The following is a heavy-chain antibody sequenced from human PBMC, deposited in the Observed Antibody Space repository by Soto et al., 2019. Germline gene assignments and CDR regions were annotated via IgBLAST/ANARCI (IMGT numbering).Heavy chain of an antibody. V-gene: IGHV4-31*03. Sequence: QVQLQESGPGLVKPSQTLSLTCTVSGGSISSGGYYWSWIRQHPGKGLEWIGYLYYSGSTYYNPSLKSRGTISVDTSKNQFSLKLSSVTAADTAVYYCAREGPPYNWNYVDYWGQGTHVTVSS. CDR3: AREGPPYNWNYVDY. CDR1: GGSISSGGYY. D-gene: IGHD1-20*01. J-gene: IGHJ4*02. CDR2: LYYSGST.